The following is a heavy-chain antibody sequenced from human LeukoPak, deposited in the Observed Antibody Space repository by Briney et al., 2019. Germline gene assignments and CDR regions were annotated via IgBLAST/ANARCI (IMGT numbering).Heavy chain of an antibody. V-gene: IGHV1-8*01. CDR3: ARTDIVVVPAASDAFDI. J-gene: IGHJ3*02. CDR1: GYTFTSYD. CDR2: MNPNSGNT. Sequence: GASVSVSCKASGYTFTSYDIKSVRQATGQGLEWMGWMNPNSGNTGYAQKVQGRVTMTRNTSISTAYMELSSMRSEDTAVYYCARTDIVVVPAASDAFDIWGQGTMVTVSS. D-gene: IGHD2-2*01.